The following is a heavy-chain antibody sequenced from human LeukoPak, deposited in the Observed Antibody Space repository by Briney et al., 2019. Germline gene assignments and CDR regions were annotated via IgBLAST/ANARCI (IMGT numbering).Heavy chain of an antibody. J-gene: IGHJ6*02. V-gene: IGHV5-51*01. CDR1: GYSFTSYW. D-gene: IGHD3-3*01. Sequence: GESLRTSCKGSGYSFTSYWIGWVRQLPGKGLEGMGIIYPGDSDTRYSPSFQGQVTISADKSISTAYLQWSSLKASDTAMYYCARLKGDFWSGSYGMDVWGQGTTVTVSS. CDR3: ARLKGDFWSGSYGMDV. CDR2: IYPGDSDT.